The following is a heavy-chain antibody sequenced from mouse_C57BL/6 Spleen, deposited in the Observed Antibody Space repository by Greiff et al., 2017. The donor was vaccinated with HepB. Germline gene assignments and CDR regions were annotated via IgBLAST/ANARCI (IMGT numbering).Heavy chain of an antibody. D-gene: IGHD2-4*01. J-gene: IGHJ2*01. CDR2: IYPSDSET. CDR3: ARSGDYDGKDFDY. V-gene: IGHV1-61*01. CDR1: GYTFTSYW. Sequence: VKLQQPGAELVRPGSSVKLSCKASGYTFTSYWMDWVKQRPGQGLEWIGNIYPSDSETHYNQKFKDKATLTVDKSSSTAYMQLSSLTSEDSAVYYCARSGDYDGKDFDYWGQGTTLTVSS.